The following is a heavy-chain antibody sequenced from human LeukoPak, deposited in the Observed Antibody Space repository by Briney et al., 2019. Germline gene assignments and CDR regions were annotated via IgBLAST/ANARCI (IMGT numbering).Heavy chain of an antibody. CDR1: GFTVSSNY. J-gene: IGHJ4*02. CDR3: ARYHLGSYLKDPFDH. CDR2: IYSGGTT. D-gene: IGHD3-10*01. Sequence: GGSLRLSCAASGFTVSSNYMSWVRQAPGKGLEWVSVIYSGGTTYYADSVKGRFTVSRDNAKNSLYLQMSSLRVEDTAIYYCARYHLGSYLKDPFDHWGQGSVVTVSS. V-gene: IGHV3-53*01.